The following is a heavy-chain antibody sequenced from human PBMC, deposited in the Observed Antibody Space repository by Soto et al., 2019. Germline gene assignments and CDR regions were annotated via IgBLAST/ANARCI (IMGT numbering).Heavy chain of an antibody. J-gene: IGHJ6*02. CDR3: ARDLQDIVATIHYYYYGMDV. CDR1: GYTFTSYY. Sequence: ASVKVSCKASGYTFTSYYMHWVRQAPGQGLEWMGIINPSGGSTSYAQKFQGRVTMTRDTSTSTVYMELSSLRSEDTAVYYCARDLQDIVATIHYYYYGMDVWGQGTTVTVSS. D-gene: IGHD5-12*01. V-gene: IGHV1-46*01. CDR2: INPSGGST.